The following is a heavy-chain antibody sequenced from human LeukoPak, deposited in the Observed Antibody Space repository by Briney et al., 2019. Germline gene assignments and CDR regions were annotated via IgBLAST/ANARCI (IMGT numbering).Heavy chain of an antibody. V-gene: IGHV3-48*03. CDR3: ARDVATRPFDY. CDR2: ISSSGSTI. CDR1: GFTFSSYE. D-gene: IGHD2-15*01. J-gene: IGHJ4*02. Sequence: GGSLRLSCAASGFTFSSYEMNWVRQAPGKGLEWVSYISSSGSTIYYADSVKGRFTISRDNAKNSLYLQMNSLRAEDTAVYYCARDVATRPFDYWGQGTLVTVSS.